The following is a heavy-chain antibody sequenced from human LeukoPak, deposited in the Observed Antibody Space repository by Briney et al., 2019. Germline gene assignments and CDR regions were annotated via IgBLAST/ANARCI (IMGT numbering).Heavy chain of an antibody. V-gene: IGHV1-2*02. J-gene: IGHJ4*02. CDR3: ASFTVTTLGENDY. CDR1: GYTFTGYY. CDR2: INPNSGGT. D-gene: IGHD4-17*01. Sequence: ASVKVSCKASGYTFTGYYMHWVRQAPGQGLEWMGWINPNSGGTNYAQKLQGRVTMTTDTSTSTAYMGLRSLRSDDTAVYYCASFTVTTLGENDYWGQGTLVTVSS.